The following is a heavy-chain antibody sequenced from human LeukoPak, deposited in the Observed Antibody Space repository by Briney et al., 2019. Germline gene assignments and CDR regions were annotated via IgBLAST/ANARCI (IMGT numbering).Heavy chain of an antibody. V-gene: IGHV1-46*01. CDR1: GYTVTKYY. Sequence: ASVKVSCKASGYTVTKYYIHWVRQAPGQGLEWMGVINPSGGRTSYAQKFQGRVTMTRDTSTSTVYMELSSLRSEDTAVYYCATQSGSYSLGPYYYYGMDVWGQGTTVTVSS. CDR3: ATQSGSYSLGPYYYYGMDV. CDR2: INPSGGRT. J-gene: IGHJ6*02. D-gene: IGHD1-26*01.